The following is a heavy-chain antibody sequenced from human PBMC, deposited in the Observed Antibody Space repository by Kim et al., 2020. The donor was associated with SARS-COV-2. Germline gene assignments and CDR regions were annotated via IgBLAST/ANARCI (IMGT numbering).Heavy chain of an antibody. CDR3: ARLAYTRLGYCSGGSCPFDY. D-gene: IGHD2-15*01. J-gene: IGHJ4*02. Sequence: RVTISVDTSKNQFSLKLSSVTAADTAVYYCARLAYTRLGYCSGGSCPFDYWGQGTLVTVSS. V-gene: IGHV4-39*01.